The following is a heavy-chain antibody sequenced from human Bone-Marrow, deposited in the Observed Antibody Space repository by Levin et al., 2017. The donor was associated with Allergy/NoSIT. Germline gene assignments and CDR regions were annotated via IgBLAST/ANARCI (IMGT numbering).Heavy chain of an antibody. D-gene: IGHD3-22*01. CDR1: GFTFSISW. J-gene: IGHJ4*02. V-gene: IGHV3-7*01. CDR2: IKQDGSEK. Sequence: LSLTCAASGFTFSISWMSWVRQAPGKGLEWVANIKQDGSEKHLVDSVKGRFTISRDNAKNSLYLQLNSLRAEDTAVYYCARLDYYDSSQFDSWGQGTLVTVSS. CDR3: ARLDYYDSSQFDS.